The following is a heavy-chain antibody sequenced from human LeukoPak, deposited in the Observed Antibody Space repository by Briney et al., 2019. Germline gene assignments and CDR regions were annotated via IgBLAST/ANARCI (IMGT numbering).Heavy chain of an antibody. Sequence: GRSLRLSYVASGFIFSSYALHWVRQAPGKGLEWVAVISYDGNYKYYADSVKGRFTISRDNSKNTLFLQMNSLRPEDTAVYYCARGEYDLLTGVYDTYGIDVWGQGTTVTVSS. CDR3: ARGEYDLLTGVYDTYGIDV. V-gene: IGHV3-30-3*01. CDR2: ISYDGNYK. CDR1: GFIFSSYA. D-gene: IGHD3-9*01. J-gene: IGHJ6*02.